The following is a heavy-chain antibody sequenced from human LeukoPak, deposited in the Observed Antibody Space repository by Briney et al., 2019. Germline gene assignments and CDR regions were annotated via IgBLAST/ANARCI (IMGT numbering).Heavy chain of an antibody. CDR1: GFTFNNYA. Sequence: PGGSLRLSCTASGFTFNNYAMTWVRQAPGKGLEWVSAITGSGASTNYADSVKGRFTISRDNSKNTIYLQMNSLRAEDTAIYYCAKRSSTSSDYFDFWGRGTLVTVSS. CDR3: AKRSSTSSDYFDF. D-gene: IGHD3-22*01. CDR2: ITGSGAST. J-gene: IGHJ4*02. V-gene: IGHV3-23*01.